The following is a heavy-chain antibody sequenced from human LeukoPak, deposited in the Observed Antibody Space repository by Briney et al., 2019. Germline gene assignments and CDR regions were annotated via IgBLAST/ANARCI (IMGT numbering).Heavy chain of an antibody. CDR3: ARALDTTILLGGY. V-gene: IGHV1-8*01. CDR2: MNPYSGST. Sequence: VASVKVSCKTSGYTFTNYDINWVRQATGQGLEWMGWMNPYSGSTGYAQNFQGRVTMTRNTSINTAYMETSSLTSEDTAVYYCARALDTTILLGGYWGQGTLVTVSS. CDR1: GYTFTNYD. D-gene: IGHD3-16*01. J-gene: IGHJ4*02.